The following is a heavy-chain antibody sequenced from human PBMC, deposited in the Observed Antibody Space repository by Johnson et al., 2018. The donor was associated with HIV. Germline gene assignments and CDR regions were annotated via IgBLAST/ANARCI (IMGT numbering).Heavy chain of an antibody. V-gene: IGHV3-11*04. CDR1: GFIFSDYY. Sequence: QEQLVESGGGLVKPGGSLRLSCAASGFIFSDYYMSWIRQAPGKGLERVSYISSSGRTLDYAASVKGRFTISRDNAKNSLYLQMNSLRAEDTAVYYCAREEGNYILTRGDAFDIWGQGTMVTVSS. D-gene: IGHD3-9*01. CDR2: ISSSGRTL. CDR3: AREEGNYILTRGDAFDI. J-gene: IGHJ3*02.